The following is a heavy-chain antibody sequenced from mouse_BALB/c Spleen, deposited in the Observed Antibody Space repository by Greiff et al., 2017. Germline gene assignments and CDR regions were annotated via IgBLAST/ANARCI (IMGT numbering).Heavy chain of an antibody. Sequence: QVQLQQSAAELARPGASVKMSCKASGYTFTSYTMHWVKQRPGQGLEWIGYINHSSGYTEYNQKFKDKTTLTADKSSSTAYMQLSSLTSEDSAVYYCARWITTVAYWGQGTTLTVSS. CDR1: GYTFTSYT. CDR3: ARWITTVAY. V-gene: IGHV1-4*02. CDR2: INHSSGYT. J-gene: IGHJ2*01. D-gene: IGHD1-1*01.